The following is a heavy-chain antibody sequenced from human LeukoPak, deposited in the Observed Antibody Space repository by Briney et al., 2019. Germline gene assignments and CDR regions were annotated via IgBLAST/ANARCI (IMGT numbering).Heavy chain of an antibody. CDR2: ILSGGDTA. V-gene: IGHV3-23*01. D-gene: IGHD3-10*01. Sequence: SGGSLRLSCAASGFIFSNYAMSWVRRAPGKGLEWVSSILSGGDTASYADSVRGRFTISRDNSKNALYLEMNSLRAEDTAIYYCAKDLISPRRVGSSEKLDYWGQGTLVTVSS. CDR1: GFIFSNYA. CDR3: AKDLISPRRVGSSEKLDY. J-gene: IGHJ4*02.